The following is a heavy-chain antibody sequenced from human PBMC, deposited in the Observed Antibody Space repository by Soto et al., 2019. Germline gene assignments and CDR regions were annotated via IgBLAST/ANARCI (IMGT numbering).Heavy chain of an antibody. Sequence: QVQLVESGGGLVQPGGSLRLSCAASGFTFGDYEMSWIRQAAGKGPEWVSFLSRSGNTIYYADSVKGRFSISRDNAENSLYLQMERLRVEDTANYFFAGSSGLYEADAFDMWGQGTMVTVSA. V-gene: IGHV3-11*01. D-gene: IGHD3-22*01. CDR3: AGSSGLYEADAFDM. CDR1: GFTFGDYE. CDR2: LSRSGNTI. J-gene: IGHJ3*02.